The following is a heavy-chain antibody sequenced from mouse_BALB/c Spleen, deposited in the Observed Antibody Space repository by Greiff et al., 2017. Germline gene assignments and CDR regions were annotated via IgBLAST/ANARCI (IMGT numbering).Heavy chain of an antibody. V-gene: IGHV1-9*01. Sequence: QVQLQQSGAELMKPGASVKISCKATGYTFSSYWIEWVKQRPGHGLEWIGEILPGSGSTNYNETFKGKATFTADTSSNTAYRQLSSLTSEDSAVYYCARPQFAYWGQGTLVTVSA. CDR3: ARPQFAY. CDR2: ILPGSGST. J-gene: IGHJ3*01. CDR1: GYTFSSYW.